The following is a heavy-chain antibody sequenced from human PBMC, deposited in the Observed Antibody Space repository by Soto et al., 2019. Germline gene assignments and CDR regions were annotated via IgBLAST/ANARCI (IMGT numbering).Heavy chain of an antibody. CDR3: ASLILVGATRDAFDI. V-gene: IGHV3-72*01. CDR1: GFTFSDHY. Sequence: GGSLRLSCAASGFTFSDHYMDWVRQAPGKGLEWVGRTRNKANSYTTEYAASVKGRFTISRDDSKNSLYLQMNSLKTEDTAVYYCASLILVGATRDAFDIWGQGTMVTVSS. CDR2: TRNKANSYTT. D-gene: IGHD1-26*01. J-gene: IGHJ3*02.